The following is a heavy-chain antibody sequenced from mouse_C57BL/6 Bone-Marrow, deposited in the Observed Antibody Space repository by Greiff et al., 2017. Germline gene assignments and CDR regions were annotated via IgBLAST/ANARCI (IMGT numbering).Heavy chain of an antibody. CDR1: GYTFTSYG. CDR2: IYPRRGNT. Sequence: QVQLQQSGAELARPGASVKLSCKASGYTFTSYGISWVKQRTGQGLEWIGEIYPRRGNTYYNEKFKGKATLTADKSASTAYMELRSLTSVDSAVYFCVWSAWFAYWGQGTLVTGSA. D-gene: IGHD1-1*02. V-gene: IGHV1-81*01. J-gene: IGHJ3*01. CDR3: VWSAWFAY.